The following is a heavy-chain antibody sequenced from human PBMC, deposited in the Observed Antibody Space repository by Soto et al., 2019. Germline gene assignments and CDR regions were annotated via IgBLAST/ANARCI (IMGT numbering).Heavy chain of an antibody. D-gene: IGHD1-26*01. CDR3: VEALTGGWFDP. J-gene: IGHJ5*02. CDR1: GYTLTQLS. Sequence: ASVKVSCKASGYTLTQLSIRWVRQAPGKGLEWMGGFDPQDGETIYAQKFQGRVTMTEDTSTDRGYMELSMLRYENAAVHYCVEALTGGWFDPWGQGTLVTVSS. V-gene: IGHV1-24*01. CDR2: FDPQDGET.